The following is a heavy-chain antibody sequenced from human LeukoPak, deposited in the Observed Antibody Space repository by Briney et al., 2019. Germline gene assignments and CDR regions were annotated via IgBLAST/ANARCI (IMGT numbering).Heavy chain of an antibody. V-gene: IGHV1-18*04. CDR1: GYTFTSYG. J-gene: IGHJ4*02. CDR3: ARVEGEAVVVPAATFWRY. D-gene: IGHD2-2*01. CDR2: ISAYNGNT. Sequence: GASVKVSCKASGYTFTSYGISWVRQAPGQGLEWMGWISAYNGNTNYAQKLQGRVTMTTDTSTSTAYMELRSLRSDDTAVYYCARVEGEAVVVPAATFWRYWGQGTLVTVSS.